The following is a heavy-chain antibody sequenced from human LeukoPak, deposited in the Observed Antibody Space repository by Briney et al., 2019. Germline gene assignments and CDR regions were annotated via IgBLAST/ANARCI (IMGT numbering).Heavy chain of an antibody. V-gene: IGHV3-7*01. CDR1: GFTFSNYW. J-gene: IGHJ5*02. CDR3: AREMWGFDP. Sequence: GGSLRLSCAASGFTFSNYWMSWVRQAPGKGLEWVANIKQDGSEKHYVDSVKGRFTISRDNAKNSLYLQMNSLRAEDTAVYYCAREMWGFDPWGQGTLVTVSS. CDR2: IKQDGSEK. D-gene: IGHD1-26*01.